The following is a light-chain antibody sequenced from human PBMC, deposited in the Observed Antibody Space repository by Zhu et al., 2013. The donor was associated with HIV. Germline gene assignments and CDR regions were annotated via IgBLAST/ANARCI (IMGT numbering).Light chain of an antibody. CDR2: EVS. J-gene: IGLJ2*01. CDR1: SSDVGSYNL. V-gene: IGLV2-14*02. Sequence: QSALTQPASVSGSPGQSITISCTGTSSDVGSYNLVSWYQEHPGKAPKLIIYEVSNRPSGVSNRFSGAKSGNTASLTISGLQAEDEADYYCTSYTGRSTLHVVFGGGTKLTVL. CDR3: TSYTGRSTLHVV.